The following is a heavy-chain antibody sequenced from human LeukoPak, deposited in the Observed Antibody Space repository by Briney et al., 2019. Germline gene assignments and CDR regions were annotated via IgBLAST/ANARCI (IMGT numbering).Heavy chain of an antibody. J-gene: IGHJ3*02. V-gene: IGHV5-51*01. CDR1: GYSFTSYW. D-gene: IGHD2-15*01. CDR2: IYPGDSDT. Sequence: GESLKISCKGSGYSFTSYWIGWVRQMPGKGLEWMGIIYPGDSDTRYSPSFQGQVTISADKSISTAYLQWSSLKASDTAMYYCARQPKRGYCSGGSCLYAFDIWGQGTMVTVSS. CDR3: ARQPKRGYCSGGSCLYAFDI.